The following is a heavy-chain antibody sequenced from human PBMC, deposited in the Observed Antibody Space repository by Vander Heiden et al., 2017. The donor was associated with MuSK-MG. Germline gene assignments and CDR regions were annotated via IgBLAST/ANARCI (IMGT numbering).Heavy chain of an antibody. CDR1: GLTLSNAW. CDR3: TTDRGIAVRPIFDS. V-gene: IGHV3-15*01. Sequence: EVQLVESGGGFVKPGGSLRLSCGASGLTLSNAWMTWARQGPWKGLEWVGRIKSKTGGGTVEYAAPVKGRFIILRDDSKNTLYLQMNSLKTEDTGLYYCTTDRGIAVRPIFDSWGQGPLVTVSS. D-gene: IGHD6-19*01. J-gene: IGHJ4*02. CDR2: IKSKTGGGTV.